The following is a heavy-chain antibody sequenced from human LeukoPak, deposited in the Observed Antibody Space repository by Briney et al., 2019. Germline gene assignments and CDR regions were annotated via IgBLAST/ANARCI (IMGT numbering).Heavy chain of an antibody. CDR3: ARDRAQGYDILTGYSLPDY. V-gene: IGHV3-23*01. CDR2: ISGSGTTT. J-gene: IGHJ4*02. D-gene: IGHD3-9*01. Sequence: GGSLRLSCTASGFPFTSHAMTWVRQAPGKGLEWPSSISGSGTTTYYAESVRGRLTISRDNSENTLYLEMNRLRVKDTAVYYCARDRAQGYDILTGYSLPDYWGQGTLVTVSS. CDR1: GFPFTSHA.